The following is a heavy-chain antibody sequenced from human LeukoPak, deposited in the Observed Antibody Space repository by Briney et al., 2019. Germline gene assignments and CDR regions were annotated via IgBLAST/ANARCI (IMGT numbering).Heavy chain of an antibody. CDR3: ARDRGGWGTNWFDP. CDR1: GYTFTSYG. Sequence: GASVKVSCKASGYTFTSYGISWVRQAPGQGLEWMGWISAYNGNTNYAQKLQGRVTMTTDTSTSTAYMELSSLRSEDTAVYYCARDRGGWGTNWFDPWGQGTLVTVSS. D-gene: IGHD3-16*01. J-gene: IGHJ5*02. V-gene: IGHV1-18*01. CDR2: ISAYNGNT.